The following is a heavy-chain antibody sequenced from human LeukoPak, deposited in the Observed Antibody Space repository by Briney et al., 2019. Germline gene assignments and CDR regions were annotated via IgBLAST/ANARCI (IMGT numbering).Heavy chain of an antibody. CDR1: GGSISSSSYY. J-gene: IGHJ4*02. D-gene: IGHD4-17*01. CDR2: IYYSGST. CDR3: ASTAYGDEELFDY. Sequence: SETLSLTCTVSGGSISSSSYYWGWIRQPPGKGLEWIGSIYYSGSTYYNPSLKSRVTISVDTSKNQFSLKLSSVTAADTAVYYCASTAYGDEELFDYWGRGTLVTVSS. V-gene: IGHV4-39*01.